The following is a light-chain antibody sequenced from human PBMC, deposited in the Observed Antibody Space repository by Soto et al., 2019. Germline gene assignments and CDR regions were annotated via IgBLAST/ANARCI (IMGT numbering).Light chain of an antibody. CDR1: ISDVGGYNY. J-gene: IGLJ1*01. CDR3: SSYTSSSTPCV. Sequence: QPVLTQPASVSGSPGQSITISCTGTISDVGGYNYVSWYQQHPGKAPKLIIYDVSNRPSGVSNRFSGSKSGNTASLSISGLQAEDEADYCCSSYTSSSTPCVFGTGTKVTVL. CDR2: DVS. V-gene: IGLV2-14*01.